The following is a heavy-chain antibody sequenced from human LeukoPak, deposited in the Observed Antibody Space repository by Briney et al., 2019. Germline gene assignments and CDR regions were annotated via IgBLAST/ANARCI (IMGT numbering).Heavy chain of an antibody. D-gene: IGHD3-10*01. CDR1: GFTFSSYA. V-gene: IGHV3-23*01. CDR3: AKGGASGSYYNGHYFDH. CDR2: ISHSGGST. Sequence: GGSLRLSCAASGFTFSSYAMTWVRQAPGKGLEGVSAISHSGGSTYYADSVKGRFTISRDNSKNTLYLQMNSLRAEDTAVYYCAKGGASGSYYNGHYFDHWGQGTLVTVSS. J-gene: IGHJ4*02.